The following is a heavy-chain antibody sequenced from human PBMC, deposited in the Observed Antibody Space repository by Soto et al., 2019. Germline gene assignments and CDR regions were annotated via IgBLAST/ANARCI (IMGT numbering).Heavy chain of an antibody. Sequence: ASVKVSCKAAGYTFPCNYMHWVRQAPGQGLEWMALINPTSGGTNYAQKFQGRVTMTWDTSISTAYMELSRLRSDDTAIYYCARGYCSSSGCSHYFDYWGQGTLVTVSS. CDR3: ARGYCSSSGCSHYFDY. D-gene: IGHD2-2*01. CDR2: INPTSGGT. J-gene: IGHJ4*02. CDR1: GYTFPCNY. V-gene: IGHV1-2*02.